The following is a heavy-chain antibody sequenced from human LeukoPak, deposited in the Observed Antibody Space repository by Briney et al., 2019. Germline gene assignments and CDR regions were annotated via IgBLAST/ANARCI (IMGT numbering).Heavy chain of an antibody. D-gene: IGHD3-9*01. J-gene: IGHJ4*02. CDR1: GGSISSYY. Sequence: KPSETLSLTCTVSGGSISSYYWSWIRQPAGKGLEWIGYIYYSGSTNYNPSLKSRVTISVDTSKNQFSLKLSSVTAADTAVYYCARVDLRYFDWLSTYYLDYWGQGTLVTVSS. CDR3: ARVDLRYFDWLSTYYLDY. V-gene: IGHV4-59*01. CDR2: IYYSGST.